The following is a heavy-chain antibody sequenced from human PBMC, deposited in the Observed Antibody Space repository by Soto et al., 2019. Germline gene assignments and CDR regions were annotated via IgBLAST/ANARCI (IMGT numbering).Heavy chain of an antibody. V-gene: IGHV4-61*01. CDR1: GGSVSSGSYY. D-gene: IGHD3-3*01. Sequence: SETLSLTCTVSGGSVSSGSYYWSWIRQPPGKGLEWIGYIYYSGSTNYNPSLKSRVTISVDTSKNQFSLKLSSVTAADTAVYYCARDLPRPTTYYDFWSGCGGYYYGMDVWGQGTTVTVS. CDR2: IYYSGST. J-gene: IGHJ6*02. CDR3: ARDLPRPTTYYDFWSGCGGYYYGMDV.